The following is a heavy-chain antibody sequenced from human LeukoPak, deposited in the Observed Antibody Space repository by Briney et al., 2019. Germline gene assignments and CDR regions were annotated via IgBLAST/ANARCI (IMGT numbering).Heavy chain of an antibody. V-gene: IGHV5-51*01. CDR2: IYPGDSDT. Sequence: GESLKISCKGSGYSFTSYWIGWVRQMPGKGLEWVGIIYPGDSDTRYSPSFQGQDTISADKSIGTAYLQWSTLKASDTAMYYCARREYSTSSGYVYWGQGTLVTVSS. CDR3: ARREYSTSSGYVY. CDR1: GYSFTSYW. J-gene: IGHJ4*02. D-gene: IGHD6-6*01.